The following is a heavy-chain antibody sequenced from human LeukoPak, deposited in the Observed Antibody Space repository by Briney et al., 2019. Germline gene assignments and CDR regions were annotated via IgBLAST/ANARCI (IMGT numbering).Heavy chain of an antibody. CDR3: ARESGSSGDYYYYMDV. J-gene: IGHJ6*03. CDR1: GFSFNGYW. V-gene: IGHV3-23*01. CDR2: ISGSGGST. D-gene: IGHD2-15*01. Sequence: GGSLRLSCAASGFSFNGYWMSWVRQAPGKGLEWVSAISGSGGSTYYADSVKGRFTISRDNSKNTLYLQMNSLRAEDTAVYYCARESGSSGDYYYYMDVWGKGTTVTVSS.